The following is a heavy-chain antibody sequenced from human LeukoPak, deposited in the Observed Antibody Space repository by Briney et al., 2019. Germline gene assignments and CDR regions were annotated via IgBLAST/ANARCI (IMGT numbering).Heavy chain of an antibody. CDR1: GFIFSSYA. CDR2: IKQDGSEK. Sequence: GGSLRLSCAASGFIFSSYAMSWVRQAPGKGLEWVANIKQDGSEKYYVDSVKGRFTISRDNAKNSLYLQMNSLRAEDTAVYYCAREVRVGAAMFDYWGQGTLVTVSS. J-gene: IGHJ4*02. D-gene: IGHD1-26*01. CDR3: AREVRVGAAMFDY. V-gene: IGHV3-7*01.